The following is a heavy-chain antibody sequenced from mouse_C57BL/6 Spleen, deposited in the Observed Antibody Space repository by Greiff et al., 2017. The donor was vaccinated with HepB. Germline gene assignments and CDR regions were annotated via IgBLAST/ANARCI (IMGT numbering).Heavy chain of an antibody. Sequence: QVQLKESGPELVKPGASVKISCKASGYTFTDYYINWVKQRPGQGLEWIGWIFPGSGSTYYNEKFKGKATLTVDKSSSTAYMLLSSLTSEDSAVYFCARRGGSGYAMDYWGQGTSVTVSS. CDR3: ARRGGSGYAMDY. J-gene: IGHJ4*01. V-gene: IGHV1-75*01. CDR1: GYTFTDYY. CDR2: IFPGSGST. D-gene: IGHD3-2*02.